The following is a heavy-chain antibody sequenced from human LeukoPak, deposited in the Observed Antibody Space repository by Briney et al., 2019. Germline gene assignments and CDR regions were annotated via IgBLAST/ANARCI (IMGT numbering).Heavy chain of an antibody. J-gene: IGHJ4*02. CDR2: INHSGST. CDR1: GGSFSGYY. CDR3: ARVLGDYYDSSGYRSLYFDY. Sequence: PSETPSLTCAVYGGSFSGYYWSWIRQPPGKGLEWIGEINHSGSTNYNPSLKSRVTISVDTSKNQFSLKLSSVTAADTAVYYCARVLGDYYDSSGYRSLYFDYWGQGTLVTVSS. D-gene: IGHD3-22*01. V-gene: IGHV4-34*01.